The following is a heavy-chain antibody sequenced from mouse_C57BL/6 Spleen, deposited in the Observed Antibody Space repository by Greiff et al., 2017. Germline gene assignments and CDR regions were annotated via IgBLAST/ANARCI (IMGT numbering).Heavy chain of an antibody. Sequence: QVQLKESGAELVRPGASVTLSCKASGYTFTDYEMHWVKQTPVHGLEWIGAIDPETGGTAYNQKFKGKAILTADKSSSTAYMELRSLTSEDSAVYYCTSTTVVAKVDYWGKGTTLTVSS. CDR3: TSTTVVAKVDY. J-gene: IGHJ2*01. CDR2: IDPETGGT. D-gene: IGHD1-1*01. V-gene: IGHV1-15*01. CDR1: GYTFTDYE.